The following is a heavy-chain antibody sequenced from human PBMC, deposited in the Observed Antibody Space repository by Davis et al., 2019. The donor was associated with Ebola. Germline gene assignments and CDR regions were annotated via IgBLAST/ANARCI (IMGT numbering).Heavy chain of an antibody. D-gene: IGHD5-24*01. Sequence: HTGGSLRLSCAASGFTFSSYWMHWVRQAPGKGLVWVSRINSDGSSTSYADSVKGRFTISRDNVKNTLFLQMNSLRVEDTAVYYCAREMATTNDAFDIWGQGTMVSVSS. CDR1: GFTFSSYW. CDR3: AREMATTNDAFDI. CDR2: INSDGSST. J-gene: IGHJ3*02. V-gene: IGHV3-74*01.